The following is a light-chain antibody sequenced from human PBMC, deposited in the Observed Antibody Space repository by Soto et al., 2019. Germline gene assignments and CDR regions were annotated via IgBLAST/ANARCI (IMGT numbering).Light chain of an antibody. CDR2: DVS. CDR3: SSYTSSNSYV. CDR1: SSDVGGYNY. J-gene: IGLJ1*01. V-gene: IGLV2-14*04. Sequence: PGQSITISCTGTSSDVGGYNYVSWYQQHPGKAPKLMIYDVSNRPSGVSNRFSGSKSGNTASLTISGLQAEDEADYYCSSYTSSNSYVFGTGTKVTVL.